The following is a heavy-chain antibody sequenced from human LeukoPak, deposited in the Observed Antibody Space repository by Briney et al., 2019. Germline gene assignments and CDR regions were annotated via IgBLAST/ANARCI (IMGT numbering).Heavy chain of an antibody. CDR2: INHSGST. V-gene: IGHV4-34*01. Sequence: PSETLSLTCAVYGGSFSGYYWSWIRQPPGKGLEWIGEINHSGSTNYNPSLKSRVTISVDTSKDQFSLKLSSVTAADTAVYYCARVRGARDFWSGYYYYYYMDVWGKGTTVTVSS. J-gene: IGHJ6*03. CDR3: ARVRGARDFWSGYYYYYYMDV. D-gene: IGHD3-3*01. CDR1: GGSFSGYY.